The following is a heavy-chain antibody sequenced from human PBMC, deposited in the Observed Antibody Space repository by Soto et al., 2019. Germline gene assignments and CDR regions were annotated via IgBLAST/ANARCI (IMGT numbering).Heavy chain of an antibody. V-gene: IGHV1-24*01. J-gene: IGHJ3*02. Sequence: ASVKVSCKASCYTFTSYGISWVRQAPGKGLEWMGGFDPEDGETIYAQKFQGRVTMTEDTSTDTAYMELSSLRSEDTAVYYCARGQYSYGFGIWGQGTMDTVSS. CDR1: CYTFTSYG. CDR3: ARGQYSYGFGI. D-gene: IGHD5-18*01. CDR2: FDPEDGET.